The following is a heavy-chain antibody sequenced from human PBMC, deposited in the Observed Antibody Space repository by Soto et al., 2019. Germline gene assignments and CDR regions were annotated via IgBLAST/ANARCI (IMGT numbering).Heavy chain of an antibody. V-gene: IGHV3-74*01. CDR3: VRDRPNRAFDP. Sequence: PGGSLRLSCAASGFTFSNYWMHWVRQAPGKGLVWVSHINTDGSTATYADSVKGRFTISRDNAKNTLYLQMNSLRAEDTAVYYCVRDRPNRAFDPSGQGTLVTVSS. CDR2: INTDGSTA. CDR1: GFTFSNYW. J-gene: IGHJ5*02.